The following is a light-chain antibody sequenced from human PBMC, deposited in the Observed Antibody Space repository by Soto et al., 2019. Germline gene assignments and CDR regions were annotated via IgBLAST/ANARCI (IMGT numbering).Light chain of an antibody. Sequence: QSVLTQPPSASGTPGQRVTISCSGSSSNIGSNTVNWYQQLPGTAPKLLIYSNNQRPSGVPDRFSGSKSGTSASLAISGLQSEDEADYYCAAWDDSLSGPHYVCGNGTK. CDR3: AAWDDSLSGPHYV. J-gene: IGLJ1*01. CDR1: SSNIGSNT. CDR2: SNN. V-gene: IGLV1-44*01.